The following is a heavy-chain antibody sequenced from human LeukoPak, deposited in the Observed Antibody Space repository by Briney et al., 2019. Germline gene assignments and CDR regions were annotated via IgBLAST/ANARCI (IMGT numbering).Heavy chain of an antibody. CDR2: ISSSSSYI. D-gene: IGHD6-13*01. V-gene: IGHV3-21*01. J-gene: IGHJ5*02. Sequence: GGSLRLSCAASGFTLSSYSMNWVRQAPGKGLEWVSSISSSSSYIYYADSVNGRFTISRDNAKNSLYLQMNSLRAEDTAVYYCARERAAAGAWFDPWGQGTLVTVSS. CDR1: GFTLSSYS. CDR3: ARERAAAGAWFDP.